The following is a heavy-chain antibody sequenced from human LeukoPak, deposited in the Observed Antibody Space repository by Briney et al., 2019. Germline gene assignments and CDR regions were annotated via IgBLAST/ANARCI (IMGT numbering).Heavy chain of an antibody. D-gene: IGHD1-26*01. CDR2: IYTSGST. J-gene: IGHJ4*02. Sequence: SETLSLTCTVSGGPISSGSYYWSWIRQPAGKGLEWIGRIYTSGSTNYNPSLKSRVTISVDTSKNQFSLKLSSVTAADTAVYYCARAWGGSYRHFDYWGQGTLVTVSS. V-gene: IGHV4-61*02. CDR3: ARAWGGSYRHFDY. CDR1: GGPISSGSYY.